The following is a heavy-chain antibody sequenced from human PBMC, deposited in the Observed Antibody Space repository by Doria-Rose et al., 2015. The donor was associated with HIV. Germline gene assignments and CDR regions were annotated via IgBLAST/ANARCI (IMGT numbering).Heavy chain of an antibody. V-gene: IGHV3-9*01. CDR2: ISWNSGII. CDR3: AKDSGPDQGRDGAFHI. CDR1: GFTFDDYA. Sequence: VQLVQSGGGLVQPGRSLRLSCAASGFTFDDYAMHWVRQAPGKGLEWVSGISWNSGIIGYADSVKGRLTISRDNAKNSLYLHLNRLRADDTAVYYCAKDSGPDQGRDGAFHIWGQGTMVTVSP. J-gene: IGHJ3*02. D-gene: IGHD6-19*01.